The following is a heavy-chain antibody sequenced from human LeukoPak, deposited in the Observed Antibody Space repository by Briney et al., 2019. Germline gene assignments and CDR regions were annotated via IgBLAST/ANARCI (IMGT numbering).Heavy chain of an antibody. CDR2: ISAYNGNT. V-gene: IGHV1-18*01. CDR1: GYTFTSYG. J-gene: IGHJ4*02. CDR3: ARFPSARRKYYFDY. Sequence: ASVKVSCKASGYTFTSYGISWVRQAPGQGLEWMGWISAYNGNTNYAQKLQGRVTMTTDTSTSTAYMELRSLRSDDTAVYCCARFPSARRKYYFDYWGQGTLVTVSS. D-gene: IGHD6-6*01.